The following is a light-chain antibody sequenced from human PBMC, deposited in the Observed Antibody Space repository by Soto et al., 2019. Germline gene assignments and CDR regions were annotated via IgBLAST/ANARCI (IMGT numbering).Light chain of an antibody. CDR3: QQLNSYPLT. V-gene: IGKV1-9*01. J-gene: IGKJ5*01. CDR2: AAS. Sequence: QRTQSPSTLSASVAVRLSTTCRASQSIGRWLAWYQQKPGKAPNLLIYAASTLQSGVPSRFSGSGSGTEFTLTISSLQPEDFATYYCQQLNSYPLTFGQGTRLEIK. CDR1: QSIGRW.